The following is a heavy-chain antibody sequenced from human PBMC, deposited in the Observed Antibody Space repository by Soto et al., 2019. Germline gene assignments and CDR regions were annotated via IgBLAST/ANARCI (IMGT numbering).Heavy chain of an antibody. CDR2: ISGSGGST. D-gene: IGHD2-2*01. CDR3: AKGKYQLLNYYYYYMDV. J-gene: IGHJ6*03. CDR1: GFTFSSYA. V-gene: IGHV3-23*01. Sequence: EVQLLESGGGLVQPGGSLRLSCAASGFTFSSYAMSWVRQAPGKGLEWVSAISGSGGSTYYADSVKGRFTISRDNSKHSLYLQMNSLRAEDTAVYYCAKGKYQLLNYYYYYMDVWGKVTTVTVSS.